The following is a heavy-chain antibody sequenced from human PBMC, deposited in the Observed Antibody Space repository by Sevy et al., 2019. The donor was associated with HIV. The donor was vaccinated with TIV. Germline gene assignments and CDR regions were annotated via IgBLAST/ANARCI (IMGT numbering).Heavy chain of an antibody. CDR2: ISSNGDNA. D-gene: IGHD1-26*01. CDR1: GFTFRTYA. CDR3: ARGPEWELTSFLSH. V-gene: IGHV3-30-3*01. Sequence: GGSLRLSCAASGFTFRTYALHWVRQAPGRGLEWLALISSNGDNAFYAYSVRGRLTFSRDNSMNTLSPQMSSLTAEDTAVYYCARGPEWELTSFLSHWGQGTLVTVSS. J-gene: IGHJ4*02.